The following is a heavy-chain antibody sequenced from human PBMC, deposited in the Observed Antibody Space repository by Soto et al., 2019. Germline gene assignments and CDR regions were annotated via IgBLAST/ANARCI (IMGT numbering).Heavy chain of an antibody. V-gene: IGHV3-30*18. Sequence: GGSLRLSCAASGFTFSSYGMHWVRQAPGKGLEWVAVISYDGSNKYYADSVKGRFTISRDNSKNTLYLQMNSLRAEDTAVYYCAKDGVIAAAAFIDYWGQGTLVTVSS. CDR1: GFTFSSYG. J-gene: IGHJ4*02. D-gene: IGHD6-13*01. CDR2: ISYDGSNK. CDR3: AKDGVIAAAAFIDY.